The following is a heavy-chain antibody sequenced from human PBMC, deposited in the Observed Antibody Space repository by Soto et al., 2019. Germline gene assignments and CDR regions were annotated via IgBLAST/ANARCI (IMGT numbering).Heavy chain of an antibody. V-gene: IGHV1-2*02. J-gene: IGHJ4*02. Sequence: ERQAPGQGLEWMGWINPNSGGTNYAQKFQGRVTMTRDTSISTAYMELSRLRSDDTAVYYCARVKAVAGGPGGYWGQGTLVTVSS. CDR2: INPNSGGT. CDR3: ARVKAVAGGPGGY. D-gene: IGHD6-19*01.